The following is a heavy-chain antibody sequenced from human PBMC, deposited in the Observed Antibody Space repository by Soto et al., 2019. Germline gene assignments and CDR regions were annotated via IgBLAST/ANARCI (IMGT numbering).Heavy chain of an antibody. J-gene: IGHJ4*02. CDR2: IDNTGSA. Sequence: SETLSLTCTVSGASVITGVYYLTWIREHPWSGLEWIGYIDNTGSAYYNPSLTGRVDISVDTSKNQFSLNLQSLTAADTAFYYCAGAVSDFDVRRYRTSYFDQWGQGILVTVSS. V-gene: IGHV4-31*02. D-gene: IGHD3-10*02. CDR1: GASVITGVYY. CDR3: AGAVSDFDVRRYRTSYFDQ.